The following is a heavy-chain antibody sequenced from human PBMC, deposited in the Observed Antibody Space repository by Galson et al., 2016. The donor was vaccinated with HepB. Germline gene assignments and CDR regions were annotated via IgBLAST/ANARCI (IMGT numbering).Heavy chain of an antibody. Sequence: SPRLSCAASGFTFSRSAMFWVRQAPGKGLAWVAAISYDGSRKYYADSVKGRFTITRDNSKNTLYLQMDGLRSEDTAVYYFVRGGGSPGHRYFDLWGRGTLVPVSS. V-gene: IGHV3-30-3*01. CDR1: GFTFSRSA. J-gene: IGHJ2*01. D-gene: IGHD3-16*01. CDR2: ISYDGSRK. CDR3: VRGGGSPGHRYFDL.